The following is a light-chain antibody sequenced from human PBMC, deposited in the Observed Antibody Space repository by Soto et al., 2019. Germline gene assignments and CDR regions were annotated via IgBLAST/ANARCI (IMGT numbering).Light chain of an antibody. CDR1: SRDVGGYRY. J-gene: IGLJ1*01. Sequence: QSALTQPASVSESPGQSITISCTGTSRDVGGYRYVSWYQQHPGKAPKLMIYEVSNRPSGVSNRFSGSKSGNTASLTISGLQAEDEADYYCSSYTTSNTRYVFGTGTKLTVL. CDR3: SSYTTSNTRYV. V-gene: IGLV2-14*01. CDR2: EVS.